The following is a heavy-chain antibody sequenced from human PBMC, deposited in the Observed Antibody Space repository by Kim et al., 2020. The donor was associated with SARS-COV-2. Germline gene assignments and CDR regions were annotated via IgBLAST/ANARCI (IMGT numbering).Heavy chain of an antibody. CDR2: IYYSGST. D-gene: IGHD5-12*01. V-gene: IGHV4-59*01. CDR3: AREGVATNFYYYGMDV. CDR1: GGSISSYY. J-gene: IGHJ6*02. Sequence: SETLSLTCTVSGGSISSYYWSWIRQPPGKGLEWIGYIYYSGSTNYNPSLKSRVTISVDTSKNQFSLKLSSVTAADTAVYYCAREGVATNFYYYGMDVWGQGTTVTVSS.